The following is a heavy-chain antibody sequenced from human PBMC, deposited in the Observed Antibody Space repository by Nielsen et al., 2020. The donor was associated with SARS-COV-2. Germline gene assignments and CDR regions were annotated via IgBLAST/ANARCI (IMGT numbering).Heavy chain of an antibody. D-gene: IGHD1-7*01. CDR3: ASTGTTHYYYYGMDV. CDR1: GGSISSSSYY. CDR2: IYYSGST. V-gene: IGHV4-39*01. Sequence: SETLSLTCTVSGGSISSSSYYWGWIRQPPGKGLEWIGSIYYSGSTYYNPSLKSRVTISVDTSKNQFSLKLSSVTAADTAVYYCASTGTTHYYYYGMDVWGQGTTVTVS. J-gene: IGHJ6*02.